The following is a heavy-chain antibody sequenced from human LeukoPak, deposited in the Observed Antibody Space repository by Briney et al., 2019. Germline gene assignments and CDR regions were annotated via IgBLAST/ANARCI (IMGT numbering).Heavy chain of an antibody. CDR3: AKTYSRESGYDFFFHY. CDR1: GFTFSSYA. CDR2: ISSGGSTI. V-gene: IGHV3-48*03. D-gene: IGHD5-12*01. J-gene: IGHJ4*02. Sequence: GGSLRLSCAASGFTFSSYAMNWVRQAPGKGLEWVSYISSGGSTIYYADSVKGRFTISRDNARNSLYLQMNSLRVEDTAVYYCAKTYSRESGYDFFFHYWGQGTRVTVSS.